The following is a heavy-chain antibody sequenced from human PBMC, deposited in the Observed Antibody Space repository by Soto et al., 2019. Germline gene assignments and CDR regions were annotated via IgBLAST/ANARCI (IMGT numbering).Heavy chain of an antibody. CDR3: ARIHDSGSYGFDY. CDR1: GFSLSNARMG. Sequence: QVTLKESGPVLVKPTETLTLTCTVSGFSLSNARMGVSWIRQPPGKALEWLAHIFSNDEKSYSTSLKSRLIISKDTSKSQVVLTMTNMDPVDTATYYCARIHDSGSYGFDYWGQGTLVTVSS. V-gene: IGHV2-26*01. D-gene: IGHD1-26*01. J-gene: IGHJ4*02. CDR2: IFSNDEK.